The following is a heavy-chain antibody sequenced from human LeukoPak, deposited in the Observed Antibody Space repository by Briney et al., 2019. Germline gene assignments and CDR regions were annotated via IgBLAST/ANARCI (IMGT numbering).Heavy chain of an antibody. D-gene: IGHD4-11*01. J-gene: IGHJ6*03. CDR3: ARGARWTTVTGYYYYMDV. CDR2: IYYSGST. Sequence: SETLSLTCTVSGGSISSGGYYWSWIRQHPGKGLEWIGYIYYSGSTYYNPSLKSRVTISVDTSKNQFSLKLSSVTAADTAVYYCARGARWTTVTGYYYYMDVWGKGTTVTVSS. CDR1: GGSISSGGYY. V-gene: IGHV4-31*03.